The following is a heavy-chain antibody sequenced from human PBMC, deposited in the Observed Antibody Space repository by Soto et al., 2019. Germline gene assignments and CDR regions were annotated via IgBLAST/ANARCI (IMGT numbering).Heavy chain of an antibody. Sequence: PGGSLRLSCVASGSTFSSDVMSWIRQPPGKGLEWIGYIYYSGSTNYNPSLKSRVTISVDTSKNQFSLKLSSVTAADTAVYYCARHAQAPLGYCTNGVCSDFDYWGQGTLVTVSS. D-gene: IGHD2-8*01. CDR3: ARHAQAPLGYCTNGVCSDFDY. J-gene: IGHJ4*02. CDR2: IYYSGST. CDR1: GSTFSSDV. V-gene: IGHV4-59*08.